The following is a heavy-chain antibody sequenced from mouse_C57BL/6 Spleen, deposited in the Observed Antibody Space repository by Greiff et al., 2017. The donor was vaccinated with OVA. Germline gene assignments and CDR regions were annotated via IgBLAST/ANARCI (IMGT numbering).Heavy chain of an antibody. CDR3: ARRAAQVYYFDD. CDR1: GYTFTDYY. CDR2: INPNNGGT. Sequence: VQLQQSGPELVKPGASVKISCKASGYTFTDYYMNWVKQSHGKSLAWIGDINPNNGGTSYNQKFKGKATLTVDKSSSTAYMERRSLTSEASAVYYCARRAAQVYYFDDGGQGTTLTVSS. J-gene: IGHJ2*01. D-gene: IGHD3-2*02. V-gene: IGHV1-26*01.